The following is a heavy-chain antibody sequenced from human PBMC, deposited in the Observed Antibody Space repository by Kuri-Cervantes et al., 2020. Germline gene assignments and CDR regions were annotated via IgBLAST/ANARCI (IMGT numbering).Heavy chain of an antibody. V-gene: IGHV3-23*01. J-gene: IGHJ4*02. CDR2: ISGSGGST. D-gene: IGHD2-2*01. CDR3: ARDVYCTTTSCYGRGFDY. CDR1: GFTFSSYA. Sequence: SCKASGFTFSSYAMSWVRQAPGKGLEWVSAISGSGGSTYYADSVKGRFTISRDNSKNSLYLQMNSLRAEDTAVYYCARDVYCTTTSCYGRGFDYWGQGTLVTVSS.